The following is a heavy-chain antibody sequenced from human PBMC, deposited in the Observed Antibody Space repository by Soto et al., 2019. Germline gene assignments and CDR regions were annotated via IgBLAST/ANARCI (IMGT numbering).Heavy chain of an antibody. V-gene: IGHV3-23*01. CDR1: GFTFTTYA. Sequence: EVQLLESGGALIQAGGSLRLSCAASGFTFTTYAMNWVRQAPGKGLEWVSTISYSGDSTYYADSVKGRFTISRDTSRNTLYLQMNSLSAEEKALYYCASRRLEFCSGTSCYVFDYWGQGTLVTVAS. D-gene: IGHD2-2*01. CDR2: ISYSGDST. CDR3: ASRRLEFCSGTSCYVFDY. J-gene: IGHJ4*02.